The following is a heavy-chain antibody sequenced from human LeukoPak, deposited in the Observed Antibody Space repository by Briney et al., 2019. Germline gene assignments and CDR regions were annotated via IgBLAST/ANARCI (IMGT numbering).Heavy chain of an antibody. CDR2: IYPGDSDT. J-gene: IGHJ5*02. Sequence: GESLKISCKGSGYSFTSYWIGWVRQMPGKGLEWMGIIYPGDSDTRYSPSFQGQVTISADKSISTAYLQWSSLKASDTAMYYCARRAGEKWGLRLNWFDPWGQGTLVTVSS. V-gene: IGHV5-51*01. CDR1: GYSFTSYW. D-gene: IGHD1-26*01. CDR3: ARRAGEKWGLRLNWFDP.